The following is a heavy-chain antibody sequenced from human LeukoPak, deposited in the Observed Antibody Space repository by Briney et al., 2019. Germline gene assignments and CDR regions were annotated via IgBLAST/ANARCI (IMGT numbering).Heavy chain of an antibody. Sequence: GGSLRLSCAPSGFSFSSYSMNWVRQAPGKGLEWVSSISSSSSYIYYADSVKGRFTISRDNAKNSLYLQMNSLRAEDKAVYVCARSPYHYDSSGSYDYWGQGTLVTVSS. CDR2: ISSSSSYI. CDR3: ARSPYHYDSSGSYDY. CDR1: GFSFSSYS. V-gene: IGHV3-21*01. D-gene: IGHD3-22*01. J-gene: IGHJ4*02.